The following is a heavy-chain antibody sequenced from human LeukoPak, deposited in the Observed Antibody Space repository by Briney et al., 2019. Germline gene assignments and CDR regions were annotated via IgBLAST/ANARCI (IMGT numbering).Heavy chain of an antibody. CDR3: ARALPHRRLMDTTMEQHWFDP. CDR2: IHPSGGST. CDR1: GYTFTSYC. Sequence: ASVKLSCTASGYTFTSYCMHWVRQAPGQGLEWMGLIHPSGGSTRYAQKFQGRVTMTRDMSTSTVYMELSSLRSEHTAVYYCARALPHRRLMDTTMEQHWFDPWGQGTLVTVSS. V-gene: IGHV1-46*01. D-gene: IGHD5-18*01. J-gene: IGHJ5*02.